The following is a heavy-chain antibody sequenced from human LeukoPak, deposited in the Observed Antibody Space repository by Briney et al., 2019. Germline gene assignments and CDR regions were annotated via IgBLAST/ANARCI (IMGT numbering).Heavy chain of an antibody. J-gene: IGHJ6*02. CDR3: ARDLGYCSGGSCYSSSMDV. D-gene: IGHD2-15*01. V-gene: IGHV1-69*13. CDR2: IIPIFGTA. CDR1: GDTFSSYA. Sequence: GASVKVSCKASGDTFSSYAISWVRQAPGQGLEWMGGIIPIFGTANYAQKFQGRVTITADESTSTAYMELSSLRSEDTAVYYCARDLGYCSGGSCYSSSMDVWGQGTTVTVSS.